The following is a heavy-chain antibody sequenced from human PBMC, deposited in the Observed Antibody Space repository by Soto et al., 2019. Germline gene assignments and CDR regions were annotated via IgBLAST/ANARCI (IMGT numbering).Heavy chain of an antibody. CDR1: GFTFSSYA. CDR2: ISGSGGST. J-gene: IGHJ4*02. D-gene: IGHD6-6*01. CDR3: AKGMYSSSSHFDY. V-gene: IGHV3-23*01. Sequence: GGSLRLSCAASGFTFSSYAMSWVRQAPGKGLEWVSAISGSGGSTYYADSVKGRFTISRGNSKNTLYLQMNSLRAEDTAVYYCAKGMYSSSSHFDYWGQGTLVTVSS.